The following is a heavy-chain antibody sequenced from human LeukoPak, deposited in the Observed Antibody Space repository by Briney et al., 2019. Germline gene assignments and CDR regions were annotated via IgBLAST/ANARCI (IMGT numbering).Heavy chain of an antibody. Sequence: SETLSLTCTVSGGSISSYYWSWIRQPPGKGLEWIGYIYTSGSTNYNPSLKSRVTISVDTSKNQFSLKLSSVTAADTAVYYCARRYVASWFDPWGQGTLVTVSS. J-gene: IGHJ5*02. V-gene: IGHV4-4*09. CDR3: ARRYVASWFDP. CDR2: IYTSGST. D-gene: IGHD1-14*01. CDR1: GGSISSYY.